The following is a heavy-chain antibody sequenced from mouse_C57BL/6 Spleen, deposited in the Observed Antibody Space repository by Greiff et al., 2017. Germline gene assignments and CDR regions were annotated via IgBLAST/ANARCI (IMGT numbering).Heavy chain of an antibody. D-gene: IGHD2-3*01. V-gene: IGHV1-81*01. Sequence: VKLMESGAELARPGASVKLSCKASGYTFTSYGISWVKQRTGQGLEWIGEIYPRSGNTYYNEKFKGKATLTADKSSSTAYMELRSLTSEDSAVYFCASGDGYLDYWGQGTTLTVSS. CDR1: GYTFTSYG. CDR3: ASGDGYLDY. CDR2: IYPRSGNT. J-gene: IGHJ2*01.